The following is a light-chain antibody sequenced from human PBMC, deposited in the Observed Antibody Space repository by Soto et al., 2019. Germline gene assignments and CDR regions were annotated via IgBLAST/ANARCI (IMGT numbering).Light chain of an antibody. CDR3: LQYRNYPWT. Sequence: DIQMTQSPSSLSASVGDRVTITCRASQGIKNDLAWYQQRPGKAPKRLIYSAINLQSGVPSRFSGSGSETEFTLTISSLQAENFASYYCLQYRNYPWTFGQGTKLDIK. V-gene: IGKV1-17*01. J-gene: IGKJ1*01. CDR2: SAI. CDR1: QGIKND.